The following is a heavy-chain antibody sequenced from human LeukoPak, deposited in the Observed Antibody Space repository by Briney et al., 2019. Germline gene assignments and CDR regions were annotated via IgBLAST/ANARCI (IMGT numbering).Heavy chain of an antibody. Sequence: SETLSLTCTVSGGSISTHYWSWIRQPPGRGLEWIGYIYHTGSTNLHPSLKSRVTISVDTSKNQFSLKLSSVNAADTAVYYWARRGVSGSWYFFDYWGQGTLITVSS. D-gene: IGHD6-13*01. V-gene: IGHV4-59*11. J-gene: IGHJ4*02. CDR2: IYHTGST. CDR3: ARRGVSGSWYFFDY. CDR1: GGSISTHY.